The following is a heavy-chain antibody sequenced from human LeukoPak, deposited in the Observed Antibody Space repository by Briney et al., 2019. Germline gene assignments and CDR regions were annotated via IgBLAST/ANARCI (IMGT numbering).Heavy chain of an antibody. J-gene: IGHJ4*02. CDR1: GLTFSSYG. D-gene: IGHD1-26*01. Sequence: GGSLRLSCAASGLTFSSYGMNWVRQAPGKGLEWVSSLNSNGGGTYYSDSVKGRFTISRDNSKNTLYLQMISLRGDDTAVYYCAKATYSGSFPYFDYWGQGTLVTVSS. V-gene: IGHV3-23*01. CDR3: AKATYSGSFPYFDY. CDR2: LNSNGGGT.